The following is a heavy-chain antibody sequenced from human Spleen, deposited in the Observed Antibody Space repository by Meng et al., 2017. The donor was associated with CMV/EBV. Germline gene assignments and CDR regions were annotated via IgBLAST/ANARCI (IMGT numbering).Heavy chain of an antibody. Sequence: SVKVSCKTSWYKFNKYGISWLRQAPRQGLEWMGWISGYNGNTNYAEKFQGRVTMTTDTSTSTAYMELRSLRSDDTAVYYCARPVRGVIDFDYWGQGTMVTVSS. CDR1: WYKFNKYG. V-gene: IGHV1-18*01. D-gene: IGHD3-10*01. J-gene: IGHJ4*02. CDR3: ARPVRGVIDFDY. CDR2: ISGYNGNT.